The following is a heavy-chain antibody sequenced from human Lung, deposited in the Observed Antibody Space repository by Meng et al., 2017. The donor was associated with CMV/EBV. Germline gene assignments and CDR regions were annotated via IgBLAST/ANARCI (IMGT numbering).Heavy chain of an antibody. V-gene: IGHV3-30*04. CDR1: GFTFSSYA. J-gene: IGHJ4*02. CDR2: ISYDGSNK. D-gene: IGHD2-2*01. CDR3: AREMLVVPAATLSY. Sequence: SCAASGFTFSSYAMHWVRQAPGKGLEWVAVISYDGSNKYYADSVKGRFTISRDNSKNTLYLQMNSLRAEDTAVYYCAREMLVVPAATLSYWGQGTLVTVSS.